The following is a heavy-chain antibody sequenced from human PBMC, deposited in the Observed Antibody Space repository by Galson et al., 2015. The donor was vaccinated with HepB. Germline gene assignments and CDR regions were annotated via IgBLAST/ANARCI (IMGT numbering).Heavy chain of an antibody. CDR3: AKSTGASGRIDAFDI. V-gene: IGHV3-30*18. D-gene: IGHD1-1*01. CDR2: ISYDGSKK. J-gene: IGHJ3*02. CDR1: GFTFSSYG. Sequence: SLRLSCAASGFTFSSYGMHWVRQAPGKGLEWVAVISYDGSKKYYADSVKGRFTISRDNSKNTLYLQMNSLRAEDTAVYYCAKSTGASGRIDAFDIWGQGTMVTVSS.